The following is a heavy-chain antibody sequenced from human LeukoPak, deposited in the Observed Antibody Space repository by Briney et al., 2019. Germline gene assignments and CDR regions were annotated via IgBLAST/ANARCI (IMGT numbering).Heavy chain of an antibody. CDR2: IYSGGST. J-gene: IGHJ4*02. V-gene: IGHV3-53*01. D-gene: IGHD6-19*01. Sequence: GGSLRLSCAASGFTVSSNYMSWVRQAPGKGLEWVSVIYSGGSTYYADSVKGRFTISRDNSKNTLYLQMNSLRAEDTAVYYCASRASGWYFFDYRGQGTLVTVSS. CDR1: GFTVSSNY. CDR3: ASRASGWYFFDY.